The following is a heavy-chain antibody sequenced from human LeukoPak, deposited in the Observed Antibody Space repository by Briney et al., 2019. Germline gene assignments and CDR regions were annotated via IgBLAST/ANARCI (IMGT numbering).Heavy chain of an antibody. CDR1: GGSISTFY. J-gene: IGHJ4*02. V-gene: IGHV4-59*08. CDR3: ARLSVAAEYYFDY. Sequence: SETLSLSCTVSGGSISTFYWSWIRRPPGKGLEWIGYISYSGSTNFNPSLKSRVTISVDTSKNHFSLKLRSVTASDTAVYYCARLSVAAEYYFDYWGRGTLVTVSS. CDR2: ISYSGST. D-gene: IGHD6-6*01.